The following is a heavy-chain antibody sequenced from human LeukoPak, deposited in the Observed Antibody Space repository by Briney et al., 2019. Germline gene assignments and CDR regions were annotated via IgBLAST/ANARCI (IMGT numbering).Heavy chain of an antibody. D-gene: IGHD6-13*01. J-gene: IGHJ4*02. CDR3: ARGNRGEAAACPY. CDR2: ISSSSSYI. CDR1: GFTFSSYS. V-gene: IGHV3-21*01. Sequence: GGSLRLSCAASGFTFSSYSMNWVRQAPGKGLEWVSSISSSSSYIYYADSVKGRFTISRANAKNSLYLQMNSLIAEDTAAYYCARGNRGEAAACPYWGQGTLVTVSS.